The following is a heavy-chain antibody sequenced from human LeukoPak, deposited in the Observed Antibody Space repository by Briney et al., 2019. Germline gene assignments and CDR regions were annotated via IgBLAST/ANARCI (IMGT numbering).Heavy chain of an antibody. CDR1: GFTFSRNY. CDR2: INSGDST. D-gene: IGHD6-25*01. J-gene: IGHJ4*02. Sequence: GGSLRLSCAASGFTFSRNYMSWVRRAPGKGLEWVSVINSGDSTYYPDSVKGRFTISGDNSKNTLYLQMNSLTAEDTAVYYCARLKSNRSGCYYLDYWGQGTLVTVSS. CDR3: ARLKSNRSGCYYLDY. V-gene: IGHV3-53*01.